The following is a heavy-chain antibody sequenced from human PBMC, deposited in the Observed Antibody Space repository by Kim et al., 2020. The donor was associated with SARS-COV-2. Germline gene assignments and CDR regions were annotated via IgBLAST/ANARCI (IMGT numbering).Heavy chain of an antibody. CDR3: AREGSFDY. V-gene: IGHV3-30*01. CDR2: GNYK. Sequence: GNYKYYADTAIGRFSISRDESQNTFCLKMNSLGVDDTAVYYCAREGSFDYWGQGTLVTVSS. J-gene: IGHJ4*02.